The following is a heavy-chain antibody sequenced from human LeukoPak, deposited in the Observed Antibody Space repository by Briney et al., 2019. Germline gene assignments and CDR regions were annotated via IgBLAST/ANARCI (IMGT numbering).Heavy chain of an antibody. CDR2: ITGGGGTT. CDR1: GFTFSNYA. J-gene: IGHJ4*02. Sequence: GGSLRLSCAASGFTFSNYAMNWVRQAPGKGLMWVSSITGGGGTTYYADSVKGRFTISRDNSKNTLYLQMNSLRAEDTAVYYCAKGRYCSSTSCYIDYWGQGTLVTVSS. V-gene: IGHV3-23*01. CDR3: AKGRYCSSTSCYIDY. D-gene: IGHD2-2*01.